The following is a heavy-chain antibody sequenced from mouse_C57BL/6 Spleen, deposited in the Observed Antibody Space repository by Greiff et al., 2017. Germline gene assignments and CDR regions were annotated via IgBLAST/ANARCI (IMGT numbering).Heavy chain of an antibody. CDR1: GYTFTSYG. CDR2: IYPRSGNT. D-gene: IGHD1-1*01. J-gene: IGHJ1*03. CDR3: ARGGSSYWYFDV. Sequence: QVQLQQSGAELARPGASVKLSCKASGYTFTSYGISWVKQRTGQGLEWIGEIYPRSGNTYYNEKFKGKATLSADKSSRPASMELRSLTSEDSAVYFGARGGSSYWYFDVWGTGTTVTVSS. V-gene: IGHV1-81*01.